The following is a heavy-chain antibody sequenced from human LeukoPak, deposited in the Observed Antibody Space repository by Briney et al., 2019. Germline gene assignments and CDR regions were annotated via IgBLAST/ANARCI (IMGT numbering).Heavy chain of an antibody. CDR3: AREWGRIAVAGGPGY. J-gene: IGHJ4*02. CDR2: INPSGGST. CDR1: GYTFTSYY. V-gene: IGHV1-46*01. D-gene: IGHD6-19*01. Sequence: ASVKVSCKASGYTFTSYYMHWVRQAPGQGLEWMGIINPSGGSTSYAQKFQGRVTMTRNTSTSTVYMELSSLRSEDTAVYYCAREWGRIAVAGGPGYWGQGTRVTVSS.